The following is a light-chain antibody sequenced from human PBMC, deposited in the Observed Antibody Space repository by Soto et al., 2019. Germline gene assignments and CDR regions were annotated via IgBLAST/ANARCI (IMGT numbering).Light chain of an antibody. CDR1: SSDVGAYNY. V-gene: IGLV2-14*01. Sequence: QSALTQPASVSGSPGQSITISCTGTSSDVGAYNYVSWYQQHPGKAPKLMIYDVSNRPSGVSNRFSGSKSGNSASLTISGLQAEVDADYYCRSYESISTYVFGTGTKVTVL. J-gene: IGLJ1*01. CDR2: DVS. CDR3: RSYESISTYV.